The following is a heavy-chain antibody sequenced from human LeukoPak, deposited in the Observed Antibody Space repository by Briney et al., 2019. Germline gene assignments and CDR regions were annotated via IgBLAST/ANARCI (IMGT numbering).Heavy chain of an antibody. V-gene: IGHV4-4*07. CDR3: ARVVRSEWLRLGDYFDY. CDR2: IYTSGST. D-gene: IGHD5-12*01. J-gene: IGHJ4*02. Sequence: SETLSLTCTVSGGSISSYYWSWIRQPAGKGLEWIGRIYTSGSTNYNPSLKSRVTMSVDTSKNQFSLKLSSVTAADTAVYYCARVVRSEWLRLGDYFDYWGQGTLVTVSS. CDR1: GGSISSYY.